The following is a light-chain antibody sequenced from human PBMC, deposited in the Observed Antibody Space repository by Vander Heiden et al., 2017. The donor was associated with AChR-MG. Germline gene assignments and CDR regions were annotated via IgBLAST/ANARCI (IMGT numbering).Light chain of an antibody. Sequence: EIVLTQSPATLSLSPGERATLSCRASQSVSNYLAWYQQKPGQTPRLLIYDAFNRATGIPARFSGSGSGTDFTLTISSLEPEDFAVYYCQQRRTWPITFGQGTRLEIK. CDR3: QQRRTWPIT. J-gene: IGKJ5*01. CDR2: DAF. CDR1: QSVSNY. V-gene: IGKV3-11*01.